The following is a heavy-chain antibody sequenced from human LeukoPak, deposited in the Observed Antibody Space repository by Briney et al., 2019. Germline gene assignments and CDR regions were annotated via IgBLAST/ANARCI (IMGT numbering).Heavy chain of an antibody. D-gene: IGHD1-26*01. Sequence: SETLSLTCTVSGGSISSSSYYWGWIRQPPGKGLEWIGSIYYSGSTYYNPSLKSRVTISVDTSKNQFSLKLSSVTAADTAVYYCARRLRELYAFDIWGQGTMVTVSS. CDR2: IYYSGST. CDR1: GGSISSSSYY. J-gene: IGHJ3*02. CDR3: ARRLRELYAFDI. V-gene: IGHV4-39*07.